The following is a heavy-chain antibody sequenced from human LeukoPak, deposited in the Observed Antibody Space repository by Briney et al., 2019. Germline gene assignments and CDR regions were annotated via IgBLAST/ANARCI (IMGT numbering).Heavy chain of an antibody. V-gene: IGHV3-7*01. CDR2: INQDGSVT. CDR1: GFTFSSYW. J-gene: IGHJ4*02. CDR3: ARNPTRRHDF. Sequence: GGSLRLSCAASGFTFSSYWMTWVRQAPGKGLEWVADINQDGSVTYYVGSVKGRFTISRDNAKNSLFLQMNSLSAEDTAIYYCARNPTRRHDFWGQGTLVTVSS.